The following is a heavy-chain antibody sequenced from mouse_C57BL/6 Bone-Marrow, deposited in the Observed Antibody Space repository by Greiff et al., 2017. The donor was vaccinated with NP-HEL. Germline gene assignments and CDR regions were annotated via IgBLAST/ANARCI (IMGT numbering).Heavy chain of an antibody. D-gene: IGHD6-5*01. CDR1: GYTFTSYG. CDR3: ARCLSPYWYFEV. Sequence: VMLVESGAELARPGASVKLSCKASGYTFTSYGISWVKQRTGQGLEWIGEIYPRSGNTYYNEKFKGKATLTADKSSSTAYMELRSLTSEDSAVYFCARCLSPYWYFEVWGTGTTVTVSS. V-gene: IGHV1-81*01. J-gene: IGHJ1*03. CDR2: IYPRSGNT.